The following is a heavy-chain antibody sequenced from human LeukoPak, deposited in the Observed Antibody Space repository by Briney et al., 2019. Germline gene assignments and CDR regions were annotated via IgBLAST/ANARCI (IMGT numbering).Heavy chain of an antibody. Sequence: PSETLSLTCAVSGGSISSGGYSWSRIRQPPGKGLEWIGYIYHSGSTYYNPSLKSRVTISVDRSKNQFSLKLSSVTAADTAVYYCARSRAAASFFDYWGQGTLVTVSS. V-gene: IGHV4-30-2*01. CDR3: ARSRAAASFFDY. D-gene: IGHD6-13*01. CDR1: GGSISSGGYS. J-gene: IGHJ4*02. CDR2: IYHSGST.